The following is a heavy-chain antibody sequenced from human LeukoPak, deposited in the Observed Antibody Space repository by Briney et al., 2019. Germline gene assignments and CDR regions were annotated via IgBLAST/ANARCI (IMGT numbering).Heavy chain of an antibody. V-gene: IGHV1-2*04. D-gene: IGHD6-19*01. CDR1: GYTFTGDY. Sequence: ASVRVSCKASGYTFTGDYMHWGRQAPGQGLWWMGWINPNSGGTNYAQKFQGWVTMTRETSISTAYMELSRLRSDDTAVYYCARDSGYSSGYDYWGQGTLVTVSS. CDR2: INPNSGGT. CDR3: ARDSGYSSGYDY. J-gene: IGHJ4*02.